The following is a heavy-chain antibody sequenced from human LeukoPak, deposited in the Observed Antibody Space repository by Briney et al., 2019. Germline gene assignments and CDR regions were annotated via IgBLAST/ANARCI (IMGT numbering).Heavy chain of an antibody. V-gene: IGHV3-21*01. CDR1: GFTFSSYS. D-gene: IGHD3-10*01. J-gene: IGHJ4*02. CDR3: ARGYYGSGSYFYY. CDR2: ISSSSSYI. Sequence: PGGSLRLSCAASGFTFSSYSMNWVRQAPGKGLEWVSSISSSSSYIYYAGSVKGRFTISRDNAKNSLYLQMNSLRAEDTAVYYCARGYYGSGSYFYYWGQGTRDTVSS.